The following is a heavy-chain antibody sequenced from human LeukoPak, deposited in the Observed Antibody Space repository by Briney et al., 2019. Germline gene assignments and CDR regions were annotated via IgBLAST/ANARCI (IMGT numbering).Heavy chain of an antibody. CDR2: ISAYNGNT. CDR3: ARDFDYGDYEYWFDP. CDR1: GYTFTSYG. Sequence: GASVKVSCKASGYTFTSYGISWVRQAPGQGLEWMGWISAYNGNTNYAQKLQGRVTMTTDTSTSTAYMELRSLRSDDTAVYYCARDFDYGDYEYWFDPRGQGTLVTVSS. D-gene: IGHD4-17*01. J-gene: IGHJ5*02. V-gene: IGHV1-18*01.